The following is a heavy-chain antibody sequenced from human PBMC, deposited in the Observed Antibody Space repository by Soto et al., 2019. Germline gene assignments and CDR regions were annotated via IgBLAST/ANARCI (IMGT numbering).Heavy chain of an antibody. CDR2: ISSGGGSP. CDR3: AKGDGRIVPRRFDS. CDR1: GFNFSSYA. J-gene: IGHJ4*02. V-gene: IGHV3-23*01. D-gene: IGHD6-6*01. Sequence: GGSLRLSCAASGFNFSSYAMSWVRQAPGKGLEWVSGISSGGGSPYNADSVKGRFTISRDNSKDTLYLQMNSLRAADTAVYFCAKGDGRIVPRRFDSWGEGTLVTVSS.